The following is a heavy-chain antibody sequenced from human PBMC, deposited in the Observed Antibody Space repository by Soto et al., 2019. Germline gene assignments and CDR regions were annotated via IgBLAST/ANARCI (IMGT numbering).Heavy chain of an antibody. J-gene: IGHJ6*02. V-gene: IGHV3-30*03. CDR2: ILHDGSAE. D-gene: IGHD4-4*01. CDR3: VRSRDGYSFYFYYGMDG. CDR1: GFTFTNYD. Sequence: GGSLRLSCAASGFTFTNYDMHWVRQAPGKGLEWMALILHDGSAEYYADSVKGRFTISRDNSKNTLYLQMNSLRAEDTAVYYCVRSRDGYSFYFYYGMDGWGQGTTVTVSS.